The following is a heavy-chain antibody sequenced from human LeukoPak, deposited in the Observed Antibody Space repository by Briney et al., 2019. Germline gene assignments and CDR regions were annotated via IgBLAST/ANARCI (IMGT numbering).Heavy chain of an antibody. CDR3: AKEPGVAAAGKAYFDY. D-gene: IGHD6-25*01. Sequence: PGGSLRLSCAASGFAFSSYGMHWVRQAPGKGLEWVAVVSYDGSNKYYADSVKGRFTISRDNSKNTLYLQKNSLRAEDTAVYYCAKEPGVAAAGKAYFDYWGQGTLVTVSS. CDR2: VSYDGSNK. J-gene: IGHJ4*02. CDR1: GFAFSSYG. V-gene: IGHV3-30*18.